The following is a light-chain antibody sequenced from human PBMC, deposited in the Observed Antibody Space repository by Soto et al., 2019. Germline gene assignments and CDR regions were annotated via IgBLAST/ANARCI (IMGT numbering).Light chain of an antibody. CDR1: QSISSW. CDR2: DAS. V-gene: IGKV1-5*01. CDR3: QSHNSYPWT. J-gene: IGKJ1*01. Sequence: DITLTLSPATLSLWGPGSTRLXRQASQSISSWVAWYQQKPGKAPKLLIYDASSLESGVPSRFSGSGSGTEFTLTISSLQPDASATYYCQSHNSYPWTFGQWTK.